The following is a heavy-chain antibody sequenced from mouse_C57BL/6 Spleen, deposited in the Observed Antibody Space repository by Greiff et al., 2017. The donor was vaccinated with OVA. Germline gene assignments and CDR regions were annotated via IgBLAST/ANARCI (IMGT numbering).Heavy chain of an antibody. CDR1: GYTFTDYY. Sequence: VQLQQSGPELVKPGASVKISCKASGYTFTDYYMNWVKQSHGKSLEWIGDINPNNGGTSYNQKFKGKATLTVDKSSSTAYMELRSLTSEDSAVYYCAGDAYYDYDVGRSYFDYWGQGTTLTVSS. CDR3: AGDAYYDYDVGRSYFDY. CDR2: INPNNGGT. J-gene: IGHJ2*01. V-gene: IGHV1-26*01. D-gene: IGHD2-4*01.